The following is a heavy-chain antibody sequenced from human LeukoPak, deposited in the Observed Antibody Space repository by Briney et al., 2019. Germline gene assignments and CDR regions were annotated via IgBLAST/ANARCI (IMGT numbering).Heavy chain of an antibody. CDR3: ARRRYYYGSGSPKPIPYYFDY. D-gene: IGHD3-10*01. CDR1: GGSFSGYY. Sequence: PSETLSLTCAVYGGSFSGYYWSWIRQPPGKGLEWIGEINHSGSTNYNPSLKSRVTISVDTSKNQFSLKLSSVTAADTAVYYCARRRYYYGSGSPKPIPYYFDYWGQGTLVTVSS. J-gene: IGHJ4*02. V-gene: IGHV4-34*01. CDR2: INHSGST.